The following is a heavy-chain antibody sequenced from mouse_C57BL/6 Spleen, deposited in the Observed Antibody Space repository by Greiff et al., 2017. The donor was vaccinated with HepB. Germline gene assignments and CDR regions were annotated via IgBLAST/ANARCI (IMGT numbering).Heavy chain of an antibody. J-gene: IGHJ2*01. CDR2: INPGSGGT. CDR3: ARHDYDFDY. D-gene: IGHD2-4*01. CDR1: GYAFTNYL. V-gene: IGHV1-54*01. Sequence: LQESGAELVRPGTSVKVSCKASGYAFTNYLIEWVKQRPGQGLEWIGVINPGSGGTNYNEKFKGKATLTADKSSSTAYMQLSSLTSEDSAVYFCARHDYDFDYWGQGTTHTVSS.